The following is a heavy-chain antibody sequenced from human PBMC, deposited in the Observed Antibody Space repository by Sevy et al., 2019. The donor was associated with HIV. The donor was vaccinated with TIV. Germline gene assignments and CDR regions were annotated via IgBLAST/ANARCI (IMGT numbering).Heavy chain of an antibody. V-gene: IGHV3-11*01. J-gene: IGHJ4*02. CDR1: GFTFSDYH. D-gene: IGHD2-21*02. Sequence: GGSLRLSCEASGFTFSDYHMTWIRQAPGKGLEWVAYISSRGSTEHYADSVKGRFTISRDNVKNSLYLQMDSLRGEDTDVYYCAREADYYFDSWGQGSLVTVSS. CDR3: AREADYYFDS. CDR2: ISSRGSTE.